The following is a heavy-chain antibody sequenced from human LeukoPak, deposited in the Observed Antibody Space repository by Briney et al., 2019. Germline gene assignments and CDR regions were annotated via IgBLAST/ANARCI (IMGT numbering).Heavy chain of an antibody. V-gene: IGHV3-53*01. Sequence: PGGSLRLSCAASGFTVSSNYMSWVRQAPGKGLEWVSIIYSGGNTHYADSVKGRLTISRDNSKNTLYLQMNSLRAEDTAVYYCTCSGWSIYYFDYWGQGTLVTVSS. CDR3: TCSGWSIYYFDY. J-gene: IGHJ4*02. CDR2: IYSGGNT. D-gene: IGHD6-19*01. CDR1: GFTVSSNY.